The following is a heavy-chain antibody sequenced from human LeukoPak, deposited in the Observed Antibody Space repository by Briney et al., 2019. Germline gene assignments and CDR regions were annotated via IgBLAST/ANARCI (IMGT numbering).Heavy chain of an antibody. CDR2: ISGSGGST. Sequence: GGSLRLSCAASGFTFSSFAMSWVRQAPGKGLEWVSGISGSGGSTYYADSVKGRFTISRDNSKNTLYLQMNSLRAEDTAVYYCAKEARWTVTTTYYFDYWGQGTLVTVSS. J-gene: IGHJ4*02. CDR1: GFTFSSFA. D-gene: IGHD4-17*01. CDR3: AKEARWTVTTTYYFDY. V-gene: IGHV3-23*01.